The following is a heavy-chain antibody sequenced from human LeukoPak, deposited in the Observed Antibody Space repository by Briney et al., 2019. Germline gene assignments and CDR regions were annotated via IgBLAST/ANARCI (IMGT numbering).Heavy chain of an antibody. CDR1: GASMTSYY. J-gene: IGHJ4*02. V-gene: IGHV4-59*01. Sequence: SETLSLTCTVSGASMTSYYWTWIRQPPGQGLEWVGYMYFGERTNYNPSLKTRATISIDTSKKQFSLNLKSVTAADTAVYYCARIPGDRPDDWGQGTLVTVS. D-gene: IGHD7-27*01. CDR3: ARIPGDRPDD. CDR2: MYFGERT.